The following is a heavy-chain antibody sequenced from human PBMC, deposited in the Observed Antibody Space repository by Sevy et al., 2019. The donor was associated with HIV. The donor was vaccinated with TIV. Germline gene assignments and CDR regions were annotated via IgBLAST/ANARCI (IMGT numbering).Heavy chain of an antibody. V-gene: IGHV3-30-3*01. CDR3: ARGDIVVVPAAIPTWDY. CDR1: GFTFSSYA. Sequence: GGSLRLSCAASGFTFSSYAMHWVRQAPGKGLEWVAVISYDGSNKYYADSVKGRFTITRDNSKNTLYLQMNSLEAEDTAVYYCARGDIVVVPAAIPTWDYWGQGTLVTVSS. D-gene: IGHD2-2*02. J-gene: IGHJ4*02. CDR2: ISYDGSNK.